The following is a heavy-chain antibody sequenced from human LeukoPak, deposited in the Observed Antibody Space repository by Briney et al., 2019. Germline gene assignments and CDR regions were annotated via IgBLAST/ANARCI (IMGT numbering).Heavy chain of an antibody. Sequence: GASLKISCKGSGSSFTSYWIGWVRQMPGKGLEWMGIIYPGDSDTRYSPSFQGQVTISADKSISTAYLQWSSLKASDTAMYYCARRREYSSSWLEFDYWGQGTLVTVSS. D-gene: IGHD6-13*01. J-gene: IGHJ4*02. CDR2: IYPGDSDT. V-gene: IGHV5-51*01. CDR3: ARRREYSSSWLEFDY. CDR1: GSSFTSYW.